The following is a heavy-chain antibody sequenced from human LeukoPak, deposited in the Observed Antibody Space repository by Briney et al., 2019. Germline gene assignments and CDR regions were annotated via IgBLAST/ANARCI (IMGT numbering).Heavy chain of an antibody. Sequence: GGSLRLSCAASGFTFRSYGMHWVRQAPGKGLEWVAVISYDGSNKYYADSVKGRFTISRDNSKNTLYLQMNSLRAEDTAVYYCAKGGSSGPLDYWGRGTLVTVSS. V-gene: IGHV3-30*18. CDR1: GFTFRSYG. CDR2: ISYDGSNK. D-gene: IGHD3-22*01. J-gene: IGHJ4*02. CDR3: AKGGSSGPLDY.